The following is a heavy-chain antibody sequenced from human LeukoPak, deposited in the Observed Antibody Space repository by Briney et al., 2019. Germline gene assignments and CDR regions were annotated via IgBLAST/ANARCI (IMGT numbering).Heavy chain of an antibody. J-gene: IGHJ4*02. Sequence: PSETLSLTCTVSGGSISSSSYYWGWIRQPPGKGLEWIGSIYYSGSTYYNPSLKSRVTISVDTSKNQFSLKLSSVTAADTAVYYCASELHYDWNFDYWGQGTLVTVSS. D-gene: IGHD5-12*01. CDR1: GGSISSSSYY. CDR3: ASELHYDWNFDY. CDR2: IYYSGST. V-gene: IGHV4-39*01.